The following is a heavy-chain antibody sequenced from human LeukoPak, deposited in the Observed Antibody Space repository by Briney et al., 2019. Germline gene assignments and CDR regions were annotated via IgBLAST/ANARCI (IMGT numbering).Heavy chain of an antibody. V-gene: IGHV3-48*03. CDR1: GFTFSSYE. J-gene: IGHJ3*02. D-gene: IGHD6-19*01. Sequence: GGSLRLSCAASGFTFSSYEMNWVRQAPGKGLEWVSYISSSGSTIYYADSVKGRFTISRDNAKNSLHLQMNSLRAEDTAVYYCAREPRRRIAVAGTSDAFDIWGQGTMVTVSS. CDR3: AREPRRRIAVAGTSDAFDI. CDR2: ISSSGSTI.